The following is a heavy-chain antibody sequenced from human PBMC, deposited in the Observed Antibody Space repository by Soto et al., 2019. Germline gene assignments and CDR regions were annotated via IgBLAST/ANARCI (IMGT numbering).Heavy chain of an antibody. D-gene: IGHD2-15*01. V-gene: IGHV4-59*01. CDR1: GDSMDSFY. CDR2: IYYTGST. Sequence: ETPSLPCPVSGDSMDSFYWNWIRQPPGKGLEWIGNIYYTGSTNYNPSLKSRVSISIDTSKNQFSLQLSSVTAADTAIYYCARDATLRHWGHGTLVTVSS. CDR3: ARDATLRH. J-gene: IGHJ4*01.